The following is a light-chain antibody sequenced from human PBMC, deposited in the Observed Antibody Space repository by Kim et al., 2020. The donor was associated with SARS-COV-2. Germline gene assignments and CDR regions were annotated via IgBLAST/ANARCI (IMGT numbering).Light chain of an antibody. J-gene: IGKJ1*01. V-gene: IGKV3-15*01. Sequence: GSPGERATLSCRASQSVGSNVAWYQQKPGQAPRLLIYGASTRATDIPARFSGSGSGTEFTLIISSLQSEDLADYFCQQYDDWPPWTFGQGTKLEI. CDR1: QSVGSN. CDR2: GAS. CDR3: QQYDDWPPWT.